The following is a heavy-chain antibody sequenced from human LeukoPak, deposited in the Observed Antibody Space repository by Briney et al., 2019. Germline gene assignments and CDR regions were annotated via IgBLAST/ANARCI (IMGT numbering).Heavy chain of an antibody. D-gene: IGHD2-2*01. Sequence: SETLSLTSTVSGGSISRYYWSWIRQPAGGGLEWIGRIYTSGSTNYNPSLKSRVTMSADTSKNQFSLKLSSVTAADTAVYYCASFGIVPNYYYYMDVWGKGTTVTVSS. CDR3: ASFGIVPNYYYYMDV. J-gene: IGHJ6*03. CDR1: GGSISRYY. V-gene: IGHV4-4*07. CDR2: IYTSGST.